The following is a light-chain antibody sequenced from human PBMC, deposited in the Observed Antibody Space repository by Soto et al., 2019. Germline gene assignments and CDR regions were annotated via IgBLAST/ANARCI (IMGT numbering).Light chain of an antibody. CDR1: QSVSSN. CDR3: HQRQSWPRT. Sequence: EILMTQSPTILSVSPGERATLSCRASQSVSSNLAWYQHKPGQAPRLLIYLTSNRAAGIPARFSGSGSETDFTLTISDVEPEDFAVYYCHQRQSWPRTFGQGTKVDI. J-gene: IGKJ1*01. CDR2: LTS. V-gene: IGKV3-11*01.